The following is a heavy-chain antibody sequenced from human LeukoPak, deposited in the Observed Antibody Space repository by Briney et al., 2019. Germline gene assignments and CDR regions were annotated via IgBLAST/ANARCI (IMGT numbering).Heavy chain of an antibody. CDR1: GFTFSTFA. CDR3: ARDYEIY. CDR2: ISANGRST. Sequence: GGSLRLSCAASGFTFSTFAVNWVRQAPGKGLEWVSGISANGRSTYYADSVKGRFTMSRDNSKNTVYLQMNSLRAEDTAVYYCARDYEIYWGQGTLVTVSS. D-gene: IGHD5-12*01. V-gene: IGHV3-23*01. J-gene: IGHJ4*02.